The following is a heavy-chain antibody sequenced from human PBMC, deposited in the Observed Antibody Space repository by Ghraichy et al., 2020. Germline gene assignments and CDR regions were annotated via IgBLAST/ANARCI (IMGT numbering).Heavy chain of an antibody. CDR1: GGSISSGGYY. V-gene: IGHV4-31*03. J-gene: IGHJ3*02. CDR3: ARVSDIAVAGRYDAFDI. Sequence: SETLSLTCTVSGGSISSGGYYWSWIRQHPGKGLEWIGYIYYSGSTYYNPSLKSRVTISVDTSKNQFSLKLSSVTAADTAVYYCARVSDIAVAGRYDAFDIWGQGTMVTVSS. D-gene: IGHD6-19*01. CDR2: IYYSGST.